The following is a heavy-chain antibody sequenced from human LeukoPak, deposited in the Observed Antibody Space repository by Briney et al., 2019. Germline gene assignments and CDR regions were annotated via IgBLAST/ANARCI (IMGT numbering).Heavy chain of an antibody. CDR2: ISGGGDYT. D-gene: IGHD1-1*01. CDR3: AKALETGHRQAAGY. V-gene: IGHV3-23*01. CDR1: GFSFSSYS. J-gene: IGHJ4*02. Sequence: GGSLRLSCAASGFSFSSYSMSWVRQAPGKGLEWVSAISGGGDYTLYVDSVKGRFTISRDNSKDTLYFQMNSLRAEDTAVYYCAKALETGHRQAAGYWGQGTLVAVSS.